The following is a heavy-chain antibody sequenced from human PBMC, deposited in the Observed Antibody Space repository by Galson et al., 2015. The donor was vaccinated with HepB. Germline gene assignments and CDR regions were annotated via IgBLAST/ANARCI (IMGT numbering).Heavy chain of an antibody. CDR3: ARGAVVVAIGATENNWFDP. J-gene: IGHJ5*02. CDR1: GYTFSSYS. V-gene: IGHV1-18*01. D-gene: IGHD2-15*01. CDR2: ISPHNRYT. Sequence: SVKVSCKASGYTFSSYSITWVRQAPGQGLEWVGWISPHNRYTNYAQNFQGRVTMTTDTSTNTAYMELRSLRSDDTAIYYCARGAVVVAIGATENNWFDPWGRGTLVTVSS.